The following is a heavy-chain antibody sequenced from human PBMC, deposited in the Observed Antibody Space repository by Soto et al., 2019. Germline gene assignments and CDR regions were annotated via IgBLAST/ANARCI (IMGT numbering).Heavy chain of an antibody. D-gene: IGHD2-2*01. Sequence: SVKVSCKASGGTFSSYTISWVRQAPGQGLEWMGRIIPILGIANYAQKFQGRVTITADKSTSTAYMELSSLRSEDTAVYYCARDVVGVVVVPAAMKLTDGYWGQGTLVTVSS. CDR1: GGTFSSYT. J-gene: IGHJ4*02. CDR3: ARDVVGVVVVPAAMKLTDGY. CDR2: IIPILGIA. V-gene: IGHV1-69*04.